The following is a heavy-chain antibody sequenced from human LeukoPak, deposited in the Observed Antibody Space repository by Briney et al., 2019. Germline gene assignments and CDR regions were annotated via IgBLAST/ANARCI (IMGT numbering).Heavy chain of an antibody. CDR3: VRDLYSRSPYFEP. D-gene: IGHD3-9*01. J-gene: IGHJ5*02. Sequence: PGKSLRLSCAASGFNFASYAMYWVRQAPGRGLEWVASISYDGRDKYYVDSVKGRFFISKDSSMSTLYLDMNSLRPEDTALYYCVRDLYSRSPYFEPWGQGTLVTVSS. CDR2: ISYDGRDK. CDR1: GFNFASYA. V-gene: IGHV3-30*03.